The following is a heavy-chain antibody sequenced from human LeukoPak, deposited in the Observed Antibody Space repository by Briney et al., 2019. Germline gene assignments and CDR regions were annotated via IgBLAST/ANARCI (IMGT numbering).Heavy chain of an antibody. CDR1: GGSFNGYY. CDR2: VNHSGTT. D-gene: IGHD3-3*01. Sequence: SETLSLTCSVYGGSFNGYYWSWIRQPPGKGLEWIGEVNHSGTTNYNPSLKSRVTMSLDTSKNQFSLRLNSVTAADTAVYYCARVPLRFLEPFDYWGQGTLVTVSS. J-gene: IGHJ4*02. CDR3: ARVPLRFLEPFDY. V-gene: IGHV4-34*01.